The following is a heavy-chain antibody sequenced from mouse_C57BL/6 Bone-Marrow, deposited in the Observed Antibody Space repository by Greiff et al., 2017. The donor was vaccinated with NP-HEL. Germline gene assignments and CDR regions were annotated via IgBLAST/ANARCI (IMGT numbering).Heavy chain of an antibody. Sequence: QVQLQQPGAELVKPGASVKLSCKASGYTFTSYWMHWVKQRPGQGLEWIGMIHPNSGSTNYNEKFKSKATLTVDKSSSTAYMQRSSLTSEDSAVYYCASPFYGSKRDYWGQGTTLTVSS. V-gene: IGHV1-64*01. CDR2: IHPNSGST. CDR1: GYTFTSYW. J-gene: IGHJ2*01. CDR3: ASPFYGSKRDY. D-gene: IGHD1-1*01.